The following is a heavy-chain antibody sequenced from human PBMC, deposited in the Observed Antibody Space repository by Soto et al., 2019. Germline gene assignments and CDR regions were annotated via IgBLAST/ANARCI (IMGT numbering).Heavy chain of an antibody. V-gene: IGHV3-74*03. CDR2: INTDGSVA. CDR1: GLTFRSYW. Sequence: EVQLVESGGGLVQPGESLRLSCAASGLTFRSYWMHWVRHAPGTGLVWVSRINTDGSVAMYVDSVKGRFTISRDNAKNTLYLHMNSLRAEDTAVYYCVRDMQLWRLDSWGRGTLVTVSS. D-gene: IGHD2-21*01. J-gene: IGHJ4*02. CDR3: VRDMQLWRLDS.